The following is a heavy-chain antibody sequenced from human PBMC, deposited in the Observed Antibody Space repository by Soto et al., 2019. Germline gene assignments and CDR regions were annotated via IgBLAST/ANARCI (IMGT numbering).Heavy chain of an antibody. Sequence: ASVKVSCKASGYTFTSYYMHWVRQVPGQGLEWMGLINPSGGSTSYAQKFQGRVTMTRDTSISTAYMELSRLRSDDTAVYYCARGPYWGAALDYWGQGTLVTVSS. CDR3: ARGPYWGAALDY. V-gene: IGHV1-46*01. CDR2: INPSGGST. D-gene: IGHD2-21*01. CDR1: GYTFTSYY. J-gene: IGHJ4*02.